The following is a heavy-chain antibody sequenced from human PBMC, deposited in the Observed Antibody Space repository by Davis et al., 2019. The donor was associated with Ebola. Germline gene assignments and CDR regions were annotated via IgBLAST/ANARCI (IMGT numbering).Heavy chain of an antibody. Sequence: KVSCKGSDNTFTNYWIGWVRHMPGKGLEWMGFIFPDDSDATYSPSFQGQVTFSVDKSIRTAYLHWNSLKASDTATYYCARQGTTSWDSWGQGTLVTVSS. V-gene: IGHV5-51*01. CDR2: IFPDDSDA. J-gene: IGHJ4*02. D-gene: IGHD2-2*01. CDR3: ARQGTTSWDS. CDR1: DNTFTNYW.